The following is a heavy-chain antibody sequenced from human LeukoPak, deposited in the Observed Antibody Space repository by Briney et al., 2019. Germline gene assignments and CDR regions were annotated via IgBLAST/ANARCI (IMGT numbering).Heavy chain of an antibody. D-gene: IGHD1/OR15-1a*01. CDR2: ITPNSGGT. CDR3: ARGSANNGAGPKRAFEY. CDR1: GYTFTDYY. Sequence: ASVKVSCKASGYTFTDYYIHWVRQAPGQGLEWMGWITPNSGGTNYAQKFQSRVTMTRDTSISTAYMELSSLTSDDTAMYYCARGSANNGAGPKRAFEYWGQGTLVTLSS. V-gene: IGHV1-2*02. J-gene: IGHJ4*02.